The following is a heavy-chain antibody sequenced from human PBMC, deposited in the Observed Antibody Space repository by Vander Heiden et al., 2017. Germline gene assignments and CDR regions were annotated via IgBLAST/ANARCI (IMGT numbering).Heavy chain of an antibody. CDR2: TYYRSKWYN. CDR1: GDSFSSNSVA. CDR3: TRGRASAFDI. J-gene: IGHJ3*02. Sequence: QVQLQQSGPGLVKPSQTLPLPCAMSGDSFSSNSVAWNWIRQSPSRGLEWLGRTYYRSKWYNEYAVSVKSRITINADTSKNQFSLQLNSVTPEDTAVYYCTRGRASAFDIWGQGTMVTVSS. V-gene: IGHV6-1*01.